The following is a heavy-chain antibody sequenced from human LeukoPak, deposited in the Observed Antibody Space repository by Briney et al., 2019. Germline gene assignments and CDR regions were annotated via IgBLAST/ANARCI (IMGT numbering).Heavy chain of an antibody. J-gene: IGHJ3*02. CDR2: IYYSGST. V-gene: IGHV4-59*01. Sequence: SETLSLTCTVSGGSISYYYWSWIRQPPGKGLEWIGYIYYSGSTTYNPSLKSRVTISVDTSKNQFSLKLSSVTAADTAMYYCALTNTLMVTDAFDTWGQGTMVTVSS. CDR1: GGSISYYY. CDR3: ALTNTLMVTDAFDT. D-gene: IGHD5-18*01.